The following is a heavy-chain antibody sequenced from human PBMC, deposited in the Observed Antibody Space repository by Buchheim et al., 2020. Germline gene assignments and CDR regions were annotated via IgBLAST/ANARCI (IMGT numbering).Heavy chain of an antibody. CDR3: ARSGGDFWSGYYFRFDP. V-gene: IGHV4-59*08. J-gene: IGHJ5*02. Sequence: QVQLQESGPGLVKPSETLSLTCTVSGGSISSYYWSWIRQPPGKGLEWIGYIYYSGSTNYNPSLKSRVTISVDTSKNQFSLKLSSVTAADTAVYYCARSGGDFWSGYYFRFDPWGQGTL. D-gene: IGHD3-3*01. CDR1: GGSISSYY. CDR2: IYYSGST.